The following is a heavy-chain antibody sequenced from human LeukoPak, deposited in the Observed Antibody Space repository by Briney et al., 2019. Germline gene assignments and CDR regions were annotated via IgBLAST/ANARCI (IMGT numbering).Heavy chain of an antibody. CDR2: INAGNGNT. CDR1: GYTFTSYA. D-gene: IGHD5-18*01. J-gene: IGHJ4*02. CDR3: ARDLGPLWLQGLTFDY. V-gene: IGHV1-3*01. Sequence: ASVKVSCKASGYTFTSYAMHWVRQAPGQRLEWMGWINAGNGNTKYSQKFQGRVTITRDTSASTAYMELSSLRSEDTAVYYCARDLGPLWLQGLTFDYWGQGTLVTVSS.